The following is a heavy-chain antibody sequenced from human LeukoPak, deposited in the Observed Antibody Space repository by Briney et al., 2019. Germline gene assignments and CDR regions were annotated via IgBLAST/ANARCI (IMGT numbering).Heavy chain of an antibody. CDR1: GFTVSSNY. CDR3: AREYGDGDYYYYYMDV. V-gene: IGHV3-66*01. J-gene: IGHJ6*03. D-gene: IGHD4-17*01. Sequence: GGSLRLSCTVSGFTVSSNYMSWVRQAPGKGLQWVSVIYVDGSTYYADSVKGRITISRDNSRNTLYLQMNSLRAEDTAVYYCAREYGDGDYYYYYMDVWGKGTTVTVSS. CDR2: IYVDGST.